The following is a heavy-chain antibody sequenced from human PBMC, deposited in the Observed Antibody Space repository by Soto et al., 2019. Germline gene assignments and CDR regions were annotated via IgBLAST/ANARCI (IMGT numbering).Heavy chain of an antibody. CDR1: GYTFTTYY. CDR3: ARAGYCSGGTCFHGNCDY. J-gene: IGHJ4*02. D-gene: IGHD2-15*01. CDR2: INTNGGST. Sequence: QVQLVQSGAEVKRPGASVKVSCKASGYTFTTYYMHWVRQAPGQGLEWLGIINTNGGSTTYAQKYQGRVTMTRDTSKSTVYLELSSLRSEDTAVYYCARAGYCSGGTCFHGNCDYWGQGTLVTVSA. V-gene: IGHV1-46*01.